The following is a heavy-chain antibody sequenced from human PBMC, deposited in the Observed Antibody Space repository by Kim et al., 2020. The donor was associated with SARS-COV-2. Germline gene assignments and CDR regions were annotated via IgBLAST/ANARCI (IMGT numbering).Heavy chain of an antibody. V-gene: IGHV4-31*03. CDR2: IYYSGST. CDR1: GGSISSGGYY. J-gene: IGHJ5*02. CDR3: ARGFWQYSSGWSSPFDP. D-gene: IGHD6-19*01. Sequence: SETLSLTCTVSGGSISSGGYYWSWIRQHPGKGLEWIGYIYYSGSTYYNPSLKSRVTISVDTSKNQFSLKLSSVTAAATAVYYCARGFWQYSSGWSSPFDPWGQGSLGSASS.